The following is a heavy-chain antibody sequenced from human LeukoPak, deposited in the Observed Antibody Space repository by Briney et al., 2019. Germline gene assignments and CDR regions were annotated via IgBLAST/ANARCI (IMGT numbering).Heavy chain of an antibody. V-gene: IGHV4-61*02. J-gene: IGHJ3*02. CDR1: GGSISSGSYY. Sequence: SETLSLTCTVSGGSISSGSYYWSWIRQPAGKGLEWIGRIYTSGSTNYNPSLKSRVTISVDTSKNQFSLKLSSVTAADTAVYYCARAYCSSTSCYLGNDAFDIWGQGTMVTVSS. D-gene: IGHD2-2*01. CDR3: ARAYCSSTSCYLGNDAFDI. CDR2: IYTSGST.